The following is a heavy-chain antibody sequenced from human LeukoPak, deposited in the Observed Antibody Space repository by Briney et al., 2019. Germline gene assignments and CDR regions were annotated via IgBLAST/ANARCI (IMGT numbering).Heavy chain of an antibody. V-gene: IGHV1-2*06. CDR1: GYTFTGYY. D-gene: IGHD6-6*01. J-gene: IGHJ4*02. CDR2: INPNSGGT. Sequence: ASVKVSCKASGYTFTGYYMHWVGQAPGQGLEWMGRINPNSGGTNYAQKFQGRVTMTRDTSISTAYMELSRLRSDDTAVYYCARRIAARPEGSFDYWGQGTLVTVSS. CDR3: ARRIAARPEGSFDY.